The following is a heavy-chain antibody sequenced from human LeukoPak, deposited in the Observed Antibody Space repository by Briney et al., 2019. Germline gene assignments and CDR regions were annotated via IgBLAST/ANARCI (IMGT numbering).Heavy chain of an antibody. Sequence: PSEALSLTCTVSVGSISSYYWSWIRQPPRRGLEWIGYIYSSASTNYNPALKSRLTISVDASKNQFSLKLTSVTAADTAVYYCARAYYYGSASYGLDYWGQGTLVTVSS. J-gene: IGHJ4*02. D-gene: IGHD3-10*01. V-gene: IGHV4-59*01. CDR3: ARAYYYGSASYGLDY. CDR2: IYSSAST. CDR1: VGSISSYY.